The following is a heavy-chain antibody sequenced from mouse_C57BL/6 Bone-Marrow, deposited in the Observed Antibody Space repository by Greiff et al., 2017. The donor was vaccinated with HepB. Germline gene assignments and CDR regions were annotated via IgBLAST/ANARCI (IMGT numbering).Heavy chain of an antibody. J-gene: IGHJ3*01. V-gene: IGHV3-6*01. CDR3: ARAEDYYGSSTAWFAY. Sequence: DVQLQESGPGLVKPSQSLSLTCSVTGYSITSGYYWNWIRQFPGNKLEWMGYISYDGSNNYNPSLKNRTSITRDTSKNQFFLKLNSVTTEDTATYYCARAEDYYGSSTAWFAYWGQGTLVTVSA. D-gene: IGHD1-1*01. CDR1: GYSITSGYY. CDR2: ISYDGSN.